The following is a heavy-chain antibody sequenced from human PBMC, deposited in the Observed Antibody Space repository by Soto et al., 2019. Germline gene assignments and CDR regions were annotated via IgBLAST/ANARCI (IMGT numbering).Heavy chain of an antibody. CDR3: AKDDHRGTGTKSGAFDL. Sequence: GGSLRLSCAASGFTFSSYAMSWVRQAPGKGLEWVSAISGSGGSTYYAASVKGRFTNSRDNSKNKLYLQMNSLKAEDTAVYYCAKDDHRGTGTKSGAFDLWVQGTMVTVSS. V-gene: IGHV3-23*01. CDR2: ISGSGGST. D-gene: IGHD1-7*01. J-gene: IGHJ3*01. CDR1: GFTFSSYA.